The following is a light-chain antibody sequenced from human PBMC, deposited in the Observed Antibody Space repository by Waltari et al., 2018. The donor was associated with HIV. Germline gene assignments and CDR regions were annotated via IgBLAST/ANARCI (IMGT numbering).Light chain of an antibody. CDR2: GKN. J-gene: IGLJ2*01. Sequence: SSELTQDPAASVALGQTVRITCQGDSLRSYYASWYQQKPGQAPVLVIYGKNNRPSGIPDRFSGSSSGNTASLTITGAQAEDEADYYCNSRDSSGNSVVFGGGTKLTVL. CDR3: NSRDSSGNSVV. CDR1: SLRSYY. V-gene: IGLV3-19*01.